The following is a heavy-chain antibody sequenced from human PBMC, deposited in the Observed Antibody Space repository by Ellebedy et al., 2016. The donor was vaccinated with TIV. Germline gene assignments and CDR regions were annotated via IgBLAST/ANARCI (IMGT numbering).Heavy chain of an antibody. CDR1: GFTFSNYA. D-gene: IGHD6-19*01. CDR3: AKDDNSGWPYGTDV. Sequence: GESLKISCAASGFTFSNYAMTWVRQAPGKGLEWVSAISGSGGSIHYADSVKGRFTISRDNSKNTLYLQMNSLRAEDTAVYYCAKDDNSGWPYGTDVWGQGTTVTVSS. CDR2: ISGSGGSI. V-gene: IGHV3-23*01. J-gene: IGHJ6*02.